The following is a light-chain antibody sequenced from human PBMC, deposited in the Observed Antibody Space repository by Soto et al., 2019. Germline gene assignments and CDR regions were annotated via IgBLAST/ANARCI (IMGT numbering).Light chain of an antibody. Sequence: SVLTHLASVAGSPGQSITNSCNGTSNDIGGYNFVSWFQQHPGKATKLLICDVTRRPSGVSDRFSGSKSGNTASLTISGLQADDQDAYYCNSYSGGNTLYVFGSGTKVTVL. CDR1: SNDIGGYNF. CDR3: NSYSGGNTLYV. V-gene: IGLV2-14*01. CDR2: DVT. J-gene: IGLJ1*01.